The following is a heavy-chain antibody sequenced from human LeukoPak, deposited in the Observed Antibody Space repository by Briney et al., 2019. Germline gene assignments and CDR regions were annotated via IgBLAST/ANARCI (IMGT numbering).Heavy chain of an antibody. CDR1: GFSFSSFG. V-gene: IGHV3-30*02. D-gene: IGHD3-10*01. Sequence: GGSLRLSCAASGFSFSSFGMYWVRQAPGKGLEWVAFIRYDGYNTYYADSVKGRFTISRDNAKNTLYLQMNSLRAEDTAVYYCATDRVRGVIPLGFWGQGTLVTVSS. CDR2: IRYDGYNT. J-gene: IGHJ4*02. CDR3: ATDRVRGVIPLGF.